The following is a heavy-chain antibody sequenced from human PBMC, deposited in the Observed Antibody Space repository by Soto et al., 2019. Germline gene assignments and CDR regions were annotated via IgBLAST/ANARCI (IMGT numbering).Heavy chain of an antibody. CDR3: ARGYCSGGSCLHFDY. CDR1: GGSISSGDYY. V-gene: IGHV4-30-4*01. D-gene: IGHD2-15*01. Sequence: QGQLQESGPGLLKPSQTLSLTCTVSGGSISSGDYYWRWIRQPTGQGLEWIGYIYYSGNTYYNPSLKSRVTISVDTSKKQFYLKLSSVTDADTAVYYCARGYCSGGSCLHFDYWGQGTLVTVSS. CDR2: IYYSGNT. J-gene: IGHJ4*02.